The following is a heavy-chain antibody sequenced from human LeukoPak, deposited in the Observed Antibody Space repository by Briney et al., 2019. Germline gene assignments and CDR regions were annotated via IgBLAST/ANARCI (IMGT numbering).Heavy chain of an antibody. CDR1: GYTFTGYY. CDR3: ARVVTYDILTASYISAFDI. CDR2: INTNTGNP. Sequence: GASVKVSCKASGYTFTGYYMHWVRQAPGQGLEWMGWINTNTGNPTYAQGFTGRFVLSLDTSVSTAYLQISGLKAEDTAVYYCARVVTYDILTASYISAFDIWGQGTMVTVSS. J-gene: IGHJ3*02. V-gene: IGHV7-4-1*02. D-gene: IGHD3-9*01.